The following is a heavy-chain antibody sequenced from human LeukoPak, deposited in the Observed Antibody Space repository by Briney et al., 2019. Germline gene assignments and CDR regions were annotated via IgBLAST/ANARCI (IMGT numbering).Heavy chain of an antibody. D-gene: IGHD5-24*01. CDR3: ARSPLVEMATIKGYFDY. J-gene: IGHJ4*02. Sequence: ASVKVSCKASGYTFTSYYMHWVRQAPGQGLEWMGIINPSGGSTSYAQKFQGRVTMTRDTSTSTVYMELSSLRSEDTAVYYCARSPLVEMATIKGYFDYWGQGTLVAVSS. CDR1: GYTFTSYY. CDR2: INPSGGST. V-gene: IGHV1-46*01.